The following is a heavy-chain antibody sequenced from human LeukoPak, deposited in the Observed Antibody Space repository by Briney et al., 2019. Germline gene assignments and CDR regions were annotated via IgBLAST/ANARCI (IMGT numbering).Heavy chain of an antibody. J-gene: IGHJ4*02. Sequence: GGSLRLSCAASGFTFSSYSMNWVRQAPGKGLEWVSSVSSSSSYIYYADSVKGRFTISRDNAKNSLYLQMNSLRAEDTAVYYCARVKGSGWYILDYWGQGTLVTVSS. D-gene: IGHD6-19*01. CDR3: ARVKGSGWYILDY. CDR1: GFTFSSYS. V-gene: IGHV3-21*01. CDR2: VSSSSSYI.